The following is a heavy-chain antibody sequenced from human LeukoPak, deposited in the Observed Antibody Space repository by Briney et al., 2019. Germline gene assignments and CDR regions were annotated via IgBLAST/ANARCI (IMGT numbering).Heavy chain of an antibody. Sequence: ASVNVSCKASGYTFTGYYMHWVRQAPGQGLEGMGCINPNSCGTNYAQNFQGRVTMTRDTSISTVYMELSRLRSDDAAVYYCARAGCQNCSGGSCLLLVAFDLWGQGTMVTVSS. CDR3: ARAGCQNCSGGSCLLLVAFDL. D-gene: IGHD2-15*01. CDR1: GYTFTGYY. J-gene: IGHJ3*01. V-gene: IGHV1-2*02. CDR2: INPNSCGT.